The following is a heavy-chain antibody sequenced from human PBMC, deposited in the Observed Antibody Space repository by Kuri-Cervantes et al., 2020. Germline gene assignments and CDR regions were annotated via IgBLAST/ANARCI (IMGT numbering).Heavy chain of an antibody. V-gene: IGHV4-59*08. CDR2: IRYGGSA. CDR3: ATAYGSGSYYIYFDH. D-gene: IGHD3-10*01. CDR1: GDSMRSYY. J-gene: IGHJ4*02. Sequence: SETLSLTCTVSGDSMRSYYWQWIRQSPGKGLEWLGLIRYGGSANYNPSLKSRVTISVDTSKNQFSLNLSSVTAADTAVYYCATAYGSGSYYIYFDHWGQGTLVTVSS.